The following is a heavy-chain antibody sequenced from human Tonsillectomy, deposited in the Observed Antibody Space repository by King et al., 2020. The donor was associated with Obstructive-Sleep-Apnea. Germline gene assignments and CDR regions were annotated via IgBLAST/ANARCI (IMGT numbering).Heavy chain of an antibody. D-gene: IGHD1/OR15-1a*01. CDR2: ISGLGGSA. CDR3: ARGNSGLYYNGMDV. J-gene: IGHJ6*02. V-gene: IGHV3-23*04. CDR1: GFTFSLYA. Sequence: VQLVESGGGLVQPGGSLRLSCAASGFTFSLYAMGWVRQAPGKGLEWVSRISGLGGSAYCADSVKGRCAISRDNSKNTLYLQMNNLRAEDTAIYYCARGNSGLYYNGMDVWGQGTTVTVSS.